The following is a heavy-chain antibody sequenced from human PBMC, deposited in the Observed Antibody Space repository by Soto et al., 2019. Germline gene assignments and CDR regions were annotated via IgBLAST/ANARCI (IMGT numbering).Heavy chain of an antibody. CDR2: IYYSGST. J-gene: IGHJ3*02. CDR3: ARGGGPLTVLRFGGAFDI. Sequence: QVQLQESGPGLVKPSETLSLTCTVSGGSISSYYWSWIRQPPGKGLEWIGYIYYSGSTNYNPSLKSRVTISVDTSKNQFSLKLSSVTAADTAVYYCARGGGPLTVLRFGGAFDIWGQGTMVTVSS. CDR1: GGSISSYY. V-gene: IGHV4-59*08. D-gene: IGHD2-15*01.